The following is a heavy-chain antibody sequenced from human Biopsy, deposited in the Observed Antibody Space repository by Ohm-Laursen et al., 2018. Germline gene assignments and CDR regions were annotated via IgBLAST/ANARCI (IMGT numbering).Heavy chain of an antibody. CDR1: GDTFSRSA. CDR3: ARGGSGSGYYGMDV. V-gene: IGHV1-69*10. Sequence: VKISCKPSGDTFSRSAFFWVRQAPGQRLVYLGRIIPIVGITNHAQTFQGRITLTADKSTFMVYMELSRLRSDDTAIYYCARGGSGSGYYGMDVWGQGATVSVSS. D-gene: IGHD3-10*01. CDR2: IIPIVGIT. J-gene: IGHJ6*02.